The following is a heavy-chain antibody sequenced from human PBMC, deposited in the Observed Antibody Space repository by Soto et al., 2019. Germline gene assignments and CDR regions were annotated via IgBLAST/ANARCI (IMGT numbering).Heavy chain of an antibody. D-gene: IGHD3-3*01. CDR1: GFSLTGSGVG. CDR3: ARFLWSDTSLYYFDY. Sequence: QITLKESGPTLVKPTQTLTLTCTFSGFSLTGSGVGVGWIRQPPGKALEWLALIYWDDDKRYSPSLKSRLTITKDTSKNQVALTVTNMDPVDTAKYYCARFLWSDTSLYYFDYWGQGTLVTVSS. J-gene: IGHJ4*02. CDR2: IYWDDDK. V-gene: IGHV2-5*02.